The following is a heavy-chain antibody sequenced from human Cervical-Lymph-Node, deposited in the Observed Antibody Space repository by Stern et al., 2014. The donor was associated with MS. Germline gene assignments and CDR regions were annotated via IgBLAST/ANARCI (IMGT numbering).Heavy chain of an antibody. D-gene: IGHD2-15*01. CDR2: IIASNGNT. Sequence: VQLVESVAEVKKPGASVKVSCKASGYNFTSYGVSWVRQAPGQGLEWMGWIIASNGNTNYAQKLQGRVTMTTDTSTSTAYMELRSLRSDDTAVYYCARGLLGSENAFDIWGQVTMVTVSS. CDR1: GYNFTSYG. CDR3: ARGLLGSENAFDI. J-gene: IGHJ3*02. V-gene: IGHV1-18*01.